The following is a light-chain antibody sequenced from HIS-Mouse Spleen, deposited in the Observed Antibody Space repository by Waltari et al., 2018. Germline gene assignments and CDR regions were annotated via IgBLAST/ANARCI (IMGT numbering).Light chain of an antibody. CDR1: SSNIGSNY. Sequence: QSVLTQPPSASGTPGQRVTISCSGSSSNIGSNYVYWYQQLPGTAPKLLIYRNNQRPSGVPDRFAGSKSGTPASLAISGLRSEDEADYYCAAWDDSLSVWVFGGGTKLTVL. CDR2: RNN. CDR3: AAWDDSLSVWV. V-gene: IGLV1-47*01. J-gene: IGLJ3*02.